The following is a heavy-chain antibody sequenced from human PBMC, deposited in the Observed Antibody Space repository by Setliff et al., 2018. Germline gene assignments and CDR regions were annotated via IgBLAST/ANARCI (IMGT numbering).Heavy chain of an antibody. CDR1: GFTFGGSA. Sequence: GGSLRLSCAASGFTFGGSAIHWVRQASGKGLEWVGRIRSKPNSYATAYAASVKGRFTISRDDSENTAYLQLNSLKTEDTAVYYCSSSSSVAFDIWGQGSLVTVSS. CDR2: IRSKPNSYAT. CDR3: SSSSSVAFDI. D-gene: IGHD3-9*01. J-gene: IGHJ4*02. V-gene: IGHV3-73*01.